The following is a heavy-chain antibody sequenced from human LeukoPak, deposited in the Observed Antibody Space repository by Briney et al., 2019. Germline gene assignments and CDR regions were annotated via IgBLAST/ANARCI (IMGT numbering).Heavy chain of an antibody. Sequence: AXXGFTFXSYXXHWVRQAPGKGXXWGGFIRYDGSNKYYADSVKGRFTISRDNSKNTLYLQMNSLRAEDTAVYYCAKGPSRSGSEGIWGQGTMVTVSS. CDR1: GFTFXSYX. J-gene: IGHJ3*02. D-gene: IGHD1-26*01. CDR2: IRYDGSNK. V-gene: IGHV3-30*02. CDR3: AKGPSRSGSEGI.